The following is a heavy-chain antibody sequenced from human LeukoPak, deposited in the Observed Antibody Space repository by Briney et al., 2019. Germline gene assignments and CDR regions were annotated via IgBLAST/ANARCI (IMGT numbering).Heavy chain of an antibody. D-gene: IGHD6-13*01. J-gene: IGHJ4*02. CDR1: GGSFGGYY. CDR3: ARGRGGIAAAAPWY. CDR2: INHSGST. V-gene: IGHV4-34*01. Sequence: PSETLSLTCAVYGGSFGGYYWSWIRQPPGKGLEWIGEINHSGSTNYNPSLKSRVTISVDTSKNQFSLKLSSVTAADTAVYYCARGRGGIAAAAPWYWGQGTLVTVSS.